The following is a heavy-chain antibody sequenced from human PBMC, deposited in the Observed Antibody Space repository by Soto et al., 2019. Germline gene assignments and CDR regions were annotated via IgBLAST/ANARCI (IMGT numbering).Heavy chain of an antibody. CDR3: ARVAGIPDGWFDP. CDR1: GGSISSYY. D-gene: IGHD1-20*01. CDR2: IYYSGST. V-gene: IGHV4-59*01. J-gene: IGHJ5*02. Sequence: PSDTLSLTCTVSGGSISSYYWSWIRQPPGKGLEWIGYIYYSGSTNYNPSLKSRVTISVDTSKNQFSLKLSSVTAADTAVYYCARVAGIPDGWFDPWGQGTLVTVSS.